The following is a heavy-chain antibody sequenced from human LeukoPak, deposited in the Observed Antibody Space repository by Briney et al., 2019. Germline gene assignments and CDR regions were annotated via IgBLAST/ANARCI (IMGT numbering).Heavy chain of an antibody. D-gene: IGHD5-12*01. CDR2: INPSGGST. CDR1: GYTFTSYY. CDR3: ARDLRGYSYYYGMDV. Sequence: ASVKVSCKASGYTFTSYYMHWVRQAPGQGLEWMGIINPSGGSTSYTQKFQGRVTMTRDTSTSTVYMELSSLRSEDTAVYYCARDLRGYSYYYGMDVWGQGTTVTVSS. J-gene: IGHJ6*02. V-gene: IGHV1-46*01.